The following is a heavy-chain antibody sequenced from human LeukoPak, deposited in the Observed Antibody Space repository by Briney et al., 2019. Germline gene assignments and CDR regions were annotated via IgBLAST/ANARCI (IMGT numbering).Heavy chain of an antibody. CDR3: ARPRAYDSRDLDY. J-gene: IGHJ4*02. Sequence: GGSLRLSCAASGFTFRSYWMHWVRQAPGKGLVWVSRIDTDGTDTAYADSVKGRFTISRDNAKNTLYLQMNSPRAEDTAVYYCARPRAYDSRDLDYWGQGTLVTVSS. V-gene: IGHV3-74*01. CDR1: GFTFRSYW. D-gene: IGHD3-16*01. CDR2: IDTDGTDT.